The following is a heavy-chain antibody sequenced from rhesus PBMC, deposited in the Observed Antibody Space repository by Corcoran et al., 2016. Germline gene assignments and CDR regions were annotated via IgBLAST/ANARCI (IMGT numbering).Heavy chain of an antibody. CDR1: GYSISSGYG. V-gene: IGHV4-122*02. Sequence: AVSGYSISSGYGWSWIRQPPGKGLEWIGYISYSGSTSYNPSLKSRVTISRDTSKNQFSLKLSSVTAADTAVYYCARQRSGSYYYFDYWGQGVLVTVSS. J-gene: IGHJ4*01. CDR2: ISYSGST. D-gene: IGHD3-16*01. CDR3: ARQRSGSYYYFDY.